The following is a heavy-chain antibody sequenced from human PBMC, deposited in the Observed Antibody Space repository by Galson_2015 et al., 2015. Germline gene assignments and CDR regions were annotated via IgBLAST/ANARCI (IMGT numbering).Heavy chain of an antibody. CDR2: IYYSGST. CDR3: ARHRHGTIVVAAGFDP. D-gene: IGHD2-2*01. CDR1: GGSISSSSYY. V-gene: IGHV4-39*01. Sequence: ETLSLTCTVSGGSISSSSYYWGWIRQPPGKGPEWIGSIYYSGSTYYNPSLKSRVTISVDTSKNQFSLKLSSVTAADTAVYYCARHRHGTIVVAAGFDPWGQGTLVTVSS. J-gene: IGHJ5*02.